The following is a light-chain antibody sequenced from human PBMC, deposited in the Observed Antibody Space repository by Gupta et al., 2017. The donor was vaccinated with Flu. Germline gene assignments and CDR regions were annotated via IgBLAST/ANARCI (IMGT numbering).Light chain of an antibody. CDR1: SSNIGSNT. CDR2: SKN. J-gene: IGLJ3*02. CDR3: AAWDDSLNGGV. V-gene: IGLV1-44*01. Sequence: QSVLTQPPSASGTPGQRVTISCSGSSSNIGSNTVNWYQQLPGTAPKLLIYSKNQRPSGVPDRFSGSKSGTSASRAIRGLQSEDEADYDGAAWDDSLNGGVFGGGTKLTVL.